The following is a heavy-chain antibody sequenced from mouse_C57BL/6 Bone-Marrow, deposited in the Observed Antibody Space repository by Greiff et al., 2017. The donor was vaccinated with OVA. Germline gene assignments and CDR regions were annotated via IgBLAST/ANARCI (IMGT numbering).Heavy chain of an antibody. V-gene: IGHV1-55*01. CDR1: GYTFTSYW. CDR2: IYPGSGST. CDR3: ARCMPPTTNAMYY. J-gene: IGHJ4*01. D-gene: IGHD1-1*01. Sequence: QVQLKQSGAELVKPGASVKMSCKASGYTFTSYWITWVKQRPGQGLEWIGDIYPGSGSTNYNEKFKGKATLTVDKSSSTAYMQLSSLTSEDSAVYYGARCMPPTTNAMYYWGTGTSVTVYS.